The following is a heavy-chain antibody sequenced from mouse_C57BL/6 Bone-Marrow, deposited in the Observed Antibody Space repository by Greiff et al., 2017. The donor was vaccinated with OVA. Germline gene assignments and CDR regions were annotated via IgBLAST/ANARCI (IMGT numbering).Heavy chain of an antibody. J-gene: IGHJ4*01. V-gene: IGHV5-15*04. D-gene: IGHD6-5*01. CDR2: ISNLAYSI. CDR1: GFTFSDYG. Sequence: DVMLVESGGGLVQPGGSLKLSCAASGFTFSDYGMAWVRQAPRKGPEWVAFISNLAYSIYYADTVTGRFTISRENAKNTLYLEMSSLRSEDTAMYYCARRAYEDYAMDYWGQGTSVTVSS. CDR3: ARRAYEDYAMDY.